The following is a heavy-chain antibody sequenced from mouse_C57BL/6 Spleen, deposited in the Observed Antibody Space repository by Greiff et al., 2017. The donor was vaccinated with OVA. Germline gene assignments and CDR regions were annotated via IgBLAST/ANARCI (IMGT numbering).Heavy chain of an antibody. Sequence: VQLQQSGPGLVQPSQSLSITCTVSGFSLTSYGVHWVRQSPGKGLEWLGVIWRGGSTDYYAAFMSRLSITKDNSKSQVFFKMNSLQADDTAIYYCATYYDYPYYDMDYWGQGTSVTVSS. CDR2: IWRGGST. CDR1: GFSLTSYG. D-gene: IGHD2-4*01. CDR3: ATYYDYPYYDMDY. J-gene: IGHJ4*01. V-gene: IGHV2-5*01.